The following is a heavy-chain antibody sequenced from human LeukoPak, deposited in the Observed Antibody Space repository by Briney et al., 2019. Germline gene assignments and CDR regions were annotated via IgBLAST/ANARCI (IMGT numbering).Heavy chain of an antibody. CDR2: IHTSGDT. J-gene: IGHJ5*02. CDR1: GFTFSSYA. Sequence: GESLRLSCATSGFTFSSYAMSWVRQAPGKGLEWVSAIHTSGDTCYADSVKGRFTISRDTSKNTLYLQINSLRVEDTAVYYCIVFGDSNHWGQGTLVTVSS. V-gene: IGHV3-23*05. CDR3: IVFGDSNH. D-gene: IGHD4-17*01.